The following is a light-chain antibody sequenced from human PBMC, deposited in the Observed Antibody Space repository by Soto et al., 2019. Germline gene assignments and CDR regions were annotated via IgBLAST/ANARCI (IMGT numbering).Light chain of an antibody. V-gene: IGLV2-8*01. CDR2: EVS. CDR3: SSYAGSSYV. J-gene: IGLJ1*01. Sequence: QSALTQPPSASGSPGQSVTISCTGTSSHVGGYNYVSWYQQHTGKAPKLMIYEVSKRPSGVPDRFSGSKSGNTASLTVSGLQAEDEADYYCSSYAGSSYVFGTGTKLTVL. CDR1: SSHVGGYNY.